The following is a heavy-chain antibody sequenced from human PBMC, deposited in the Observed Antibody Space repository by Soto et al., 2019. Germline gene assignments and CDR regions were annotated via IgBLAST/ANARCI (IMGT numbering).Heavy chain of an antibody. J-gene: IGHJ4*02. V-gene: IGHV1-69*12. CDR3: ARESIAAAGTDY. D-gene: IGHD6-13*01. Sequence: QVQLVQSGAEVKKPGSSVKVSCKASGGTFSSYAISWVRQAPGQGLEWMGGIIPIFGTANYAQKFQGRVXIXAXXSTSTAYMELSSLRSEDTAVYYCARESIAAAGTDYWGQGTLVTVSS. CDR1: GGTFSSYA. CDR2: IIPIFGTA.